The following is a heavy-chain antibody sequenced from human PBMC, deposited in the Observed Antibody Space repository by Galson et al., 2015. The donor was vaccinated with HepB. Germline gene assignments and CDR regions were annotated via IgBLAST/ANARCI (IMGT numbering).Heavy chain of an antibody. CDR3: ARSLQYYYGSGSYDWAETNDY. Sequence: SVKVSCKASGGTFSSYTISWVRQAPGQGLEWMGRIIPILGIANYAQKFQGRVTITADKSTSTAYMELSSLRSEDTAVYYCARSLQYYYGSGSYDWAETNDYWGQGTLVTVSS. V-gene: IGHV1-69*02. J-gene: IGHJ4*02. D-gene: IGHD3-10*01. CDR2: IIPILGIA. CDR1: GGTFSSYT.